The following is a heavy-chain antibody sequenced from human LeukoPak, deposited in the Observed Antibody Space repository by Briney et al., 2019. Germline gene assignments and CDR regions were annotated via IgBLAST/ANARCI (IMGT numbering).Heavy chain of an antibody. J-gene: IGHJ4*02. D-gene: IGHD3-3*01. CDR1: GFTFSSYA. CDR2: ISYDGRNK. Sequence: GGSLRLSCAASGFTFSSYAMHWVRQAPGKGLEWVAVISYDGRNKYYADSVKGRFTISRDNSKNTLYLQMNSLRAEDTAVYYCARSYDFWSGYPFDYWGQGTLVTVSS. CDR3: ARSYDFWSGYPFDY. V-gene: IGHV3-30*01.